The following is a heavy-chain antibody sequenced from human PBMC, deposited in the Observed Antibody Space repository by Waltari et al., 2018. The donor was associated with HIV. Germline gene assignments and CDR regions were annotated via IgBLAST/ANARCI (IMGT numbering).Heavy chain of an antibody. CDR3: ARRGTGGHFDF. CDR2: IHYSGST. D-gene: IGHD7-27*01. J-gene: IGHJ4*02. Sequence: QVQLQESGPGLVKPSETLSLTCTVSGDSITNGVYYWTWIRQRPGKGLEWIGYIHYSGSTYYNPSLKSLVTMSGDTSKNQFSLKLSSVTAADTAVYYCARRGTGGHFDFWGQGTLVTVSS. V-gene: IGHV4-31*01. CDR1: GDSITNGVYY.